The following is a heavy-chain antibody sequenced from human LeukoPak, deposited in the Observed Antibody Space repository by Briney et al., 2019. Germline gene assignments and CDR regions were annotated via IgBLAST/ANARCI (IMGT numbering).Heavy chain of an antibody. D-gene: IGHD2-2*01. CDR1: GYTFTSYA. J-gene: IGHJ5*02. CDR2: INAGNGNT. Sequence: ASVKVSCKASGYTFTSYAMHWVRQAPGQRLEWMGWINAGNGNTKYSQKFQGRVTITRDTPASTAYMELSSLRSEDTAVYYCARAGYCSSTSCYAGWFDPWGQGTLVTVSS. V-gene: IGHV1-3*01. CDR3: ARAGYCSSTSCYAGWFDP.